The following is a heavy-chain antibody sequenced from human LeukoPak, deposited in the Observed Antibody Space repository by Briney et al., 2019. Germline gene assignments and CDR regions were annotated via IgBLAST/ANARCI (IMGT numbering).Heavy chain of an antibody. Sequence: SQTLSLTCTVSGGSISSGSYYRSWIRQSPGKGLECIGYIHYTGSTNYNPSLKSRVTISVETSKNQFSLKLKSVTAADTAVYYCARGGYYGSGNDFRFDPWGQGTLVTVSS. CDR1: GGSISSGSYY. CDR3: ARGGYYGSGNDFRFDP. J-gene: IGHJ5*02. D-gene: IGHD3-10*01. CDR2: IHYTGST. V-gene: IGHV4-61*01.